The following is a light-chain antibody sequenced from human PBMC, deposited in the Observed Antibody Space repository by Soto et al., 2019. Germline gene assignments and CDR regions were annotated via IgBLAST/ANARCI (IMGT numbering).Light chain of an antibody. CDR3: QQYNTYPLT. Sequence: DIPMTQSPSSLSASVGDRVTITCRASQGISNHLAWFQQRPGKAPKSLMYAATSLQSGVPSRFSGSGSGTYFTLTINSLQPEDFATYYCQQYNTYPLTFGGGTKVEIK. V-gene: IGKV1-16*01. CDR2: AAT. CDR1: QGISNH. J-gene: IGKJ4*01.